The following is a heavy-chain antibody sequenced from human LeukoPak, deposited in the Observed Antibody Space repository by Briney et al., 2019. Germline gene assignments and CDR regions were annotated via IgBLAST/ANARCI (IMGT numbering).Heavy chain of an antibody. J-gene: IGHJ4*02. CDR2: IYYSGSA. CDR3: AVGYSSGWYDY. D-gene: IGHD6-19*01. Sequence: PSETLSLTCTVSGGSISSFNYYWAWIRQPPGKGLEWIGSIYYSGSAYYNPSLKSRVTISVDTSKNQFSLKLSSVTAADTAVYYCAVGYSSGWYDYWGQGTLVTVSS. CDR1: GGSISSFNYY. V-gene: IGHV4-39*07.